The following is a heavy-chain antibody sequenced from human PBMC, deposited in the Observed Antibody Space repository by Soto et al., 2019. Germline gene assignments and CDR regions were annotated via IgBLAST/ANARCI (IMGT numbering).Heavy chain of an antibody. CDR2: IHNDGSRT. CDR3: ARGDRGAFDL. J-gene: IGHJ3*01. D-gene: IGHD1-26*01. Sequence: EVQLVESGGGLVQPGESLRLSCAASGFTFSYYWMHWVRQTPGKGLLWVSHIHNDGSRTTYADSVKGRFTISRDNARNTVYLQMNSLRDEDTAVYYCARGDRGAFDLWGQGTAVTFSS. V-gene: IGHV3-74*03. CDR1: GFTFSYYW.